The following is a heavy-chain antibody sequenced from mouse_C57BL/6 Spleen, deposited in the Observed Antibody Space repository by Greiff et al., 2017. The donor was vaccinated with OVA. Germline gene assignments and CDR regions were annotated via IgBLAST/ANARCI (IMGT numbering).Heavy chain of an antibody. D-gene: IGHD1-1*01. Sequence: EVQLQESGAELVRPGASVKLSCTASGFNIKDDYMHWVKQRPEQGLEWIGWIDPENGDTEYASKFQGKATITADTSSNTAYLQLSSLTSEDTAVYYCTKTYGRSYGWFAYWGQGTLVTVSA. CDR3: TKTYGRSYGWFAY. V-gene: IGHV14-4*01. J-gene: IGHJ3*01. CDR1: GFNIKDDY. CDR2: IDPENGDT.